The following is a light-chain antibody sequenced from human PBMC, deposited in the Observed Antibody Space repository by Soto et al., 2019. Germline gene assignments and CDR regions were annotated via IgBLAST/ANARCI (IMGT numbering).Light chain of an antibody. J-gene: IGKJ2*01. CDR1: QSVRSGS. CDR3: QQYVTSPYI. V-gene: IGKV3-20*01. Sequence: EIVLTQSPGTLSLIPGQGATLSCRASQSVRSGSLAWYQQKPGQAPRLLIYGASSRATDIPDRFSGSGYGTDFTLTISRLEPEDFAVYYCQQYVTSPYIFGQGTKLEIK. CDR2: GAS.